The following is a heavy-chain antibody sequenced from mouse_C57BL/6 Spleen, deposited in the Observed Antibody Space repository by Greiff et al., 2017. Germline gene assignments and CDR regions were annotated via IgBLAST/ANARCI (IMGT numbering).Heavy chain of an antibody. V-gene: IGHV5-4*03. J-gene: IGHJ1*03. CDR2: ISDGGSYT. CDR3: ASYYGSIYKYIDV. Sequence: EVKLVESGGGLVKPGGSLKLSCAASGFTFSSYAMSWVRQTPEKSLEWVATISDGGSYTHYPDNVKGRFTISRDNAKNNLYLQMSHLKSEDTAMYYCASYYGSIYKYIDVWGTGTTVTVSS. CDR1: GFTFSSYA. D-gene: IGHD1-1*01.